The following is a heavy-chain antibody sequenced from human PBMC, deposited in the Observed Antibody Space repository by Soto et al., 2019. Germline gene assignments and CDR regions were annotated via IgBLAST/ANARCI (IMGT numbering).Heavy chain of an antibody. J-gene: IGHJ4*02. CDR3: ARFHGDYPFDY. CDR1: GGSISSSSYY. Sequence: PSETLSLTCTVSGGSISSSSYYWGWIRQPPGKGLEWIGSIYYSGSTYYNPSLKSRVTISVDTSKNQFSLKLSSVTAADTAVYYCARFHGDYPFDYWGQGTLVTVSS. V-gene: IGHV4-39*01. CDR2: IYYSGST. D-gene: IGHD4-17*01.